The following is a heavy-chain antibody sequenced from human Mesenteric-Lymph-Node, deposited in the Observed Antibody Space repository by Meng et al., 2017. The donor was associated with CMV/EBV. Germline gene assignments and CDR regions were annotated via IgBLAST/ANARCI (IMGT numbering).Heavy chain of an antibody. Sequence: GESLKISCAASGFTFSSYGMHWVRQAPGKGLEWVAFIRYDGSNKYYADSVKGRFTISRDNAKNSLYLQMNSLRAEDTAVYYCARDFWSSSWGTDAFDIWGQGTMVTVSS. D-gene: IGHD6-13*01. J-gene: IGHJ3*02. CDR3: ARDFWSSSWGTDAFDI. CDR2: IRYDGSNK. CDR1: GFTFSSYG. V-gene: IGHV3-30*02.